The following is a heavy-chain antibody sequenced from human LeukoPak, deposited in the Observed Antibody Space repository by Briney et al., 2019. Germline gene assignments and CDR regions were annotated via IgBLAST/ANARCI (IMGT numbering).Heavy chain of an antibody. Sequence: GESLKISCKGSGYRFTNYWIGWVRQMPGKGPEWMGIIYPGDSNTRYSPSFQGQVTISVDKSISIAYLQWSSLKASDTAMYYCARGDGYNYLFDYWGQGTLVTVSS. CDR3: ARGDGYNYLFDY. CDR2: IYPGDSNT. J-gene: IGHJ4*02. CDR1: GYRFTNYW. V-gene: IGHV5-51*01. D-gene: IGHD5-24*01.